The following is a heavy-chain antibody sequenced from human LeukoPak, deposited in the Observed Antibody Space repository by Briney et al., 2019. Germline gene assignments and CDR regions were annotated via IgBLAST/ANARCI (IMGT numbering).Heavy chain of an antibody. Sequence: GGSLRLSCAASGFTFSDYAMSWVRQAPGKGLEWVSGVTASAGSTKYADSVKGRFTISRDNFKNTLFLQMTGLGAEDTARYYCVKDQEWLAAFDFWGQGTVVTVSS. CDR3: VKDQEWLAAFDF. CDR1: GFTFSDYA. V-gene: IGHV3-23*01. CDR2: VTASAGST. J-gene: IGHJ3*01. D-gene: IGHD6-19*01.